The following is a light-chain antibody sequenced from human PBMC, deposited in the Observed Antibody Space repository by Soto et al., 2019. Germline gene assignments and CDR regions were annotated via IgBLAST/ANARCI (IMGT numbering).Light chain of an antibody. Sequence: QSALTQPASVSGFPGLSITISCTGTSSDVGGYNYVSWYQQRPGEAPKLIIYDVYNRPSGIPNRVSGSKSGNTASLTVSGLQAEDEADYYCSSYTDSNTHVFGGGTQLTVL. CDR1: SSDVGGYNY. V-gene: IGLV2-14*03. CDR3: SSYTDSNTHV. CDR2: DVY. J-gene: IGLJ7*01.